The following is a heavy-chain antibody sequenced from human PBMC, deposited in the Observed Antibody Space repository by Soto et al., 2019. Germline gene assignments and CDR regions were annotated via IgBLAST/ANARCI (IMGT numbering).Heavy chain of an antibody. CDR3: AHPREYGVFDAYDI. D-gene: IGHD4-17*01. J-gene: IGHJ3*02. CDR2: ISGSGDYT. Sequence: GKGLEWVSAISGSGDYTYYADSVKGRFTISRDNSINRLYLQVNSLRTEDTTVYYCAHPREYGVFDAYDIWGQGAPVTVSS. V-gene: IGHV3-23*01.